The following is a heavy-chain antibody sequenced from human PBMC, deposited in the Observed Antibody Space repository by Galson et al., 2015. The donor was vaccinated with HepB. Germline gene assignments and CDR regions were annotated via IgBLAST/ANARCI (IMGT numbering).Heavy chain of an antibody. CDR3: AKALVSAAYYYYGMDV. CDR2: IGGSGGRT. CDR1: GFTFSSYA. Sequence: SLRLSCAASGFTFSSYAMSWVRQAPGKGLERVSIIGGSGGRTNYADSVKGRFTISRDNSKNTLYLQMNSLRAEDTAIYYCAKALVSAAYYYYGMDVWGQGTTVTVSS. J-gene: IGHJ6*02. V-gene: IGHV3-23*01. D-gene: IGHD2-2*01.